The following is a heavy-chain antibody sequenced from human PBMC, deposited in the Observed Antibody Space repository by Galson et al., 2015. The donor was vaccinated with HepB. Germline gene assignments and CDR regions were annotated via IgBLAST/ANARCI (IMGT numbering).Heavy chain of an antibody. CDR2: ISYDGSNK. CDR3: ARGLGYCSSTSCYVYY. CDR1: GFTLSSYA. D-gene: IGHD2-2*01. V-gene: IGHV3-30-3*01. Sequence: SLRLSCAASGFTLSSYAMHWVRQAPGKGLEWVAVISYDGSNKYYADSVKGRFTISRDNSKNTLYLQMNSLRAEDTAVYYCARGLGYCSSTSCYVYYWGQGTLVTVSS. J-gene: IGHJ4*02.